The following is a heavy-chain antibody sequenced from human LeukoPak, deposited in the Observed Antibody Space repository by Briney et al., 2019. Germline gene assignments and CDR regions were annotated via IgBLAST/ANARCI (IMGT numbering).Heavy chain of an antibody. V-gene: IGHV4-39*01. CDR3: ARLFYGSGRGYYYYMDV. CDR2: IYYSGST. D-gene: IGHD3-10*01. Sequence: TASETLSLTCTVSGGSISSSSYYWGWIRQPPGKGLEWIGSIYYSGSTYYNPSLKSRVTISVDTSKNQFSLKLSSVTAADTAVYYCARLFYGSGRGYYYYMDVWGKGTTVTISS. CDR1: GGSISSSSYY. J-gene: IGHJ6*03.